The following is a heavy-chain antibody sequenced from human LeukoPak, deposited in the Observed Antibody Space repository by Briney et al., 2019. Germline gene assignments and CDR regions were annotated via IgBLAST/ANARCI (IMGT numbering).Heavy chain of an antibody. CDR3: ARSYSGYENFAFDI. Sequence: GGSLRLSCAASGFTFSSYAMHWVRQAPGKGLEWVAVISYDGSNKYYADSVKGRFTISRDNSKNTLYLQMNSLRAEDTAVYYCARSYSGYENFAFDIWGQGTMVTVSS. V-gene: IGHV3-30*04. J-gene: IGHJ3*02. D-gene: IGHD5-12*01. CDR2: ISYDGSNK. CDR1: GFTFSSYA.